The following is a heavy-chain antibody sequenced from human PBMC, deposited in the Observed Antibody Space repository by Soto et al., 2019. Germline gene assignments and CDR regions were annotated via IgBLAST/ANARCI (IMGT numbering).Heavy chain of an antibody. CDR2: INPNSGGT. CDR1: GYTFTGYY. Sequence: GASVKVSCKASGYTFTGYYMHWVRQAPGQGLEWMGWINPNSGGTNYAQKFQGRVTMTRDTSISTAYMELSRLRSDDTAVYYSARRSVYGSGIRYYYYGMDVWGQGTTVTVSS. J-gene: IGHJ6*02. CDR3: ARRSVYGSGIRYYYYGMDV. D-gene: IGHD3-10*01. V-gene: IGHV1-2*02.